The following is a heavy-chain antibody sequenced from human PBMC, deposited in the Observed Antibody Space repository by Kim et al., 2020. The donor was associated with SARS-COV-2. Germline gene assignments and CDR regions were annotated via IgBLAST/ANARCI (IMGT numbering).Heavy chain of an antibody. CDR1: GGSISSYY. V-gene: IGHV4-4*07. Sequence: SETLSLTCTVSGGSISSYYWTWIRQPAGKGLEWLGRVQTSGSTNYNPSLKSRVTMSVDTSKTQFSLRLTSVTAADTAVYYCAGGPDSSTWSKYDCWGQGT. D-gene: IGHD6-13*01. J-gene: IGHJ4*02. CDR3: AGGPDSSTWSKYDC. CDR2: VQTSGST.